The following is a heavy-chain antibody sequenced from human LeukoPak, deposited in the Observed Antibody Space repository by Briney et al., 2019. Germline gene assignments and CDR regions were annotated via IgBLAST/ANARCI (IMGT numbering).Heavy chain of an antibody. CDR3: ARGVLVVTTGEYYFDY. CDR1: GYTFTSYY. CDR2: INPSGGST. V-gene: IGHV1-46*01. Sequence: ASVKVSCKASGYTFTSYYMHWVRQAPGQGLEWMGIINPSGGSTSYAQKFQGRVTMTRDTSTSTVYMELSSLRSEDTAVYYCARGVLVVTTGEYYFDYWGQGTLVTVSS. D-gene: IGHD2-21*02. J-gene: IGHJ4*02.